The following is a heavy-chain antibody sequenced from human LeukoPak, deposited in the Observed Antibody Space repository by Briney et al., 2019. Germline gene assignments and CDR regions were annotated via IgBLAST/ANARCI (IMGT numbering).Heavy chain of an antibody. CDR1: GGSISSYY. Sequence: SETLSLTCTVSGGSISSYYWSWIRQPPGKGLEWIGYIYYSGSTNYNPSLKSRVTISVDTSKNQFSLKLSSVTAADTAVYYCARAAYYDFWSGHLVRYYFDSWGQGTLVTVSS. CDR2: IYYSGST. V-gene: IGHV4-59*08. CDR3: ARAAYYDFWSGHLVRYYFDS. D-gene: IGHD3-3*01. J-gene: IGHJ4*02.